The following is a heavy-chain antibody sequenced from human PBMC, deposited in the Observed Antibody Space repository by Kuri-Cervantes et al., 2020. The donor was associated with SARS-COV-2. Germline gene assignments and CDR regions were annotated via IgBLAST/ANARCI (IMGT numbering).Heavy chain of an antibody. CDR2: IKSKTDGGTT. CDR1: GLTFSNAW. Sequence: GGSLRLSCAASGLTFSNAWMSWVRQAPGKGLEWVGRIKSKTDGGTTDYAAPVKGRFTISRDDSKNTLYLQMNSLKTEDTAVYYCTTDSITGPIMDVWGKGTTVTVSS. V-gene: IGHV3-15*01. CDR3: TTDSITGPIMDV. D-gene: IGHD1-20*01. J-gene: IGHJ6*03.